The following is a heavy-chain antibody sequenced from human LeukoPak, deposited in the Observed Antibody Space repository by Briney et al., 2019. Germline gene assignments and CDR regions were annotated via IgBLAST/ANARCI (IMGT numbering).Heavy chain of an antibody. CDR3: ARSPKYGSGSSSYDY. D-gene: IGHD3-10*01. Sequence: SETLSLTCTVSGGSISSGDYYWSWIRQPPGKVLEWIGYIYYSGSTSYNPSLKSRVTISVDTSKNQFSLKLSSVTAADTAVYYCARSPKYGSGSSSYDYWGQGTLVTVSS. CDR1: GGSISSGDYY. J-gene: IGHJ4*02. CDR2: IYYSGST. V-gene: IGHV4-30-4*01.